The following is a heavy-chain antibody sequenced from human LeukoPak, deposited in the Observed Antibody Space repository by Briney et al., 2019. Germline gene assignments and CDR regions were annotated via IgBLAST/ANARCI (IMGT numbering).Heavy chain of an antibody. J-gene: IGHJ3*02. CDR2: MNPNSGNT. CDR1: GYTFTSYD. V-gene: IGHV1-8*01. D-gene: IGHD2-2*01. CDR3: ARSHPHDIVVVPAADDAFDI. Sequence: ASVKVSCKASGYTFTSYDINWVRQATGHGLEWMGWMNPNSGNTGYAQKFQGRVTMTRNTSISTAYMELSSLRSEDTAVYYCARSHPHDIVVVPAADDAFDIWGQGTMVAVSS.